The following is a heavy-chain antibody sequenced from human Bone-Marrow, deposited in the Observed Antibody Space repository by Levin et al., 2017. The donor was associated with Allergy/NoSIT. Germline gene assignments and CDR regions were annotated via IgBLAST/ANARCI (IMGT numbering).Heavy chain of an antibody. J-gene: IGHJ5*02. V-gene: IGHV3-7*01. CDR1: GFTFSSYW. CDR3: AREVWDGFSAPQTFDP. Sequence: GESLKISCAASGFTFSSYWMSWVRQAPGKGLEWVANIKQDGSEKYYVDSVKGRFTISRDNAKNSLYLQMNSLRAEDTAVYYCAREVWDGFSAPQTFDPWGQGTLVTVSS. D-gene: IGHD5-24*01. CDR2: IKQDGSEK.